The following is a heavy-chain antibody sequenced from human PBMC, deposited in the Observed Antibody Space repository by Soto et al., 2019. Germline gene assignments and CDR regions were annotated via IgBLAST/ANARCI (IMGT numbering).Heavy chain of an antibody. V-gene: IGHV3-23*01. CDR1: GFFCSSYD. J-gene: IGHJ3*02. CDR3: AKATATGGGAFDI. CDR2: ILVDGRT. Sequence: TGGSLRLSCAASGFFCSSYDTSWVRQAPGKGLEWVSTILVDGRTFYVDSVKGRFTTSRDSSQNTVYLQMNSLTVGDTALYYCAKATATGGGAFDICGQGTMVTVSS. D-gene: IGHD2-8*02.